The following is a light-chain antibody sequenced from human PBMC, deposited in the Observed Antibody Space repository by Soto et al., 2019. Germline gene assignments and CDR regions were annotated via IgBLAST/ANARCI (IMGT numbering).Light chain of an antibody. V-gene: IGKV1-9*01. J-gene: IGKJ2*01. CDR3: QQLNSFPQA. CDR2: AAS. Sequence: DIPLTQSPSFLSASVGDRVTITCRASQGISSYLAWYQEKPGKAPKLLIYAASTLQSGVPSRFSGSGSGTDFTLTIRSLQPEDFATYYCQQLNSFPQAFGQGTELEIK. CDR1: QGISSY.